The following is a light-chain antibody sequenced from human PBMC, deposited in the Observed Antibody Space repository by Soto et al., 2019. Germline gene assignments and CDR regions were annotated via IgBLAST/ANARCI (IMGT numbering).Light chain of an antibody. CDR2: GTS. Sequence: EIVLTQSPGTLSLSPGERATLSCRASQSVGSVYLAWYQQIPGQAPRLLIYGTSNTATGVPYRFSGSGAGTDFTLTISRLEPEDFAVYYCQQYDTYPLTFGGGTKVELK. J-gene: IGKJ4*01. CDR1: QSVGSVY. V-gene: IGKV3-20*01. CDR3: QQYDTYPLT.